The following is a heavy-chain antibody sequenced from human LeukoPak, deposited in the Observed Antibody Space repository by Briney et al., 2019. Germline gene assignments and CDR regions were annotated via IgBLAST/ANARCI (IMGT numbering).Heavy chain of an antibody. V-gene: IGHV3-33*08. CDR1: GFTFISNG. Sequence: PGRSLRLSCAASGFTFISNGMHWVRQAPGKGLEWVAVIWYDGSNKYYVDSVKGRFTISRDNSKDTLYLQMNNMRDEDTAVYYCARTPPGGWYGSLDYWGQGTLVTVSS. CDR3: ARTPPGGWYGSLDY. CDR2: IWYDGSNK. D-gene: IGHD6-19*01. J-gene: IGHJ4*02.